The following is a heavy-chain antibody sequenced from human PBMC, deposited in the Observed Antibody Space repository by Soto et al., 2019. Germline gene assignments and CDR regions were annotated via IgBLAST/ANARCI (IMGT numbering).Heavy chain of an antibody. J-gene: IGHJ4*02. CDR2: MNPNSGNT. D-gene: IGHD3-3*01. CDR1: GYTFTSYD. CDR3: ARVNSWSYDFWSGYYTAGSPPSDY. Sequence: GASVKVSCKASGYTFTSYDINCVRQATGQGLEWMGWMNPNSGNTGYAQKFQGRVTMTRNTSISTAYMELSSLRSEDTAVYYCARVNSWSYDFWSGYYTAGSPPSDYWGQGTLVTVSS. V-gene: IGHV1-8*01.